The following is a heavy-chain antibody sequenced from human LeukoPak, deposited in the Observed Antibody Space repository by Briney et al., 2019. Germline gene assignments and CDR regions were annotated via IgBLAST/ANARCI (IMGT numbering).Heavy chain of an antibody. D-gene: IGHD2-21*02. Sequence: GGSLRLSCTVSGFTVSSNSWSWVRQAPGKGLEWVSFIYSGGKTHSSDSVKGRFTISRDNSKNTLYLQMSSLRAEDTAVYYCANDGRAYCGGDCFPLYWGQGTLVTVSS. CDR3: ANDGRAYCGGDCFPLY. V-gene: IGHV3-53*01. CDR2: IYSGGKT. J-gene: IGHJ4*02. CDR1: GFTVSSNS.